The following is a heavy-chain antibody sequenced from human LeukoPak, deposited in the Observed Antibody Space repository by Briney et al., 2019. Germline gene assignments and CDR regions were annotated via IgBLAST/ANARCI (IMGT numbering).Heavy chain of an antibody. D-gene: IGHD3-22*01. CDR2: VIPIFGTA. Sequence: GSSVTVSCTASGGTFSNYAITWVRQAPGQGLEWMGGVIPIFGTAHYAQKFQGRVTITADESTSTAYMDLSNLRSEDTAVCYCAERSYYNDSSGNYYEWFDPWGQGTLVTVSS. CDR1: GGTFSNYA. J-gene: IGHJ5*02. V-gene: IGHV1-69*01. CDR3: AERSYYNDSSGNYYEWFDP.